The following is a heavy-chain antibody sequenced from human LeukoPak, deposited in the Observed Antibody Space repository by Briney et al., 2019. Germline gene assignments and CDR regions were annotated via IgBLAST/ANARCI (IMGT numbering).Heavy chain of an antibody. Sequence: GASVKVSCKASGYTFTGYYMHWVRQAPGKGLEWMGGFDPEDGETIYAQKFQGRVTITADKSTSTAYMELSSLGSEDTAVYYCARYGGLFIPNWFDPWGQGTLVTVSS. CDR3: ARYGGLFIPNWFDP. CDR2: FDPEDGET. J-gene: IGHJ5*02. D-gene: IGHD4-23*01. CDR1: GYTFTGYY. V-gene: IGHV1-24*01.